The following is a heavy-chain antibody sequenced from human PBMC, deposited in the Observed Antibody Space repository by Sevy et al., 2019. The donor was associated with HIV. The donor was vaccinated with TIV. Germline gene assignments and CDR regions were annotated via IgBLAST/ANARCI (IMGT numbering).Heavy chain of an antibody. Sequence: GGSLRLSCAVSGFSFDSYGMTWVRQAPGKGLEWVSGISGSGTRTYYADSVKGRFIISRDNSKNTLYLQMNSLRSEDTATCYCAKWGGGHYDPDEIGYYFYYYNMDVWGKGTTVTVSS. CDR2: ISGSGTRT. CDR1: GFSFDSYG. CDR3: AKWGGGHYDPDEIGYYFYYYNMDV. V-gene: IGHV3-23*01. D-gene: IGHD3-22*01. J-gene: IGHJ6*03.